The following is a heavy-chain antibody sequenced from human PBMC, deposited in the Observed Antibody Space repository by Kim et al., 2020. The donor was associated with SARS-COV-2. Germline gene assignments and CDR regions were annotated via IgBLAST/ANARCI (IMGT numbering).Heavy chain of an antibody. Sequence: SETLSLTCTVSGAPISDYDWSWIRQSPGKRLEWIGYIYYTGSTNYNPSLKSRVSISVDSSKNQFSLQLSSVIAADTAIYYCARDRAGDVWGQGTTVTVSS. J-gene: IGHJ6*02. D-gene: IGHD6-19*01. V-gene: IGHV4-59*13. CDR1: GAPISDYD. CDR2: IYYTGST. CDR3: ARDRAGDV.